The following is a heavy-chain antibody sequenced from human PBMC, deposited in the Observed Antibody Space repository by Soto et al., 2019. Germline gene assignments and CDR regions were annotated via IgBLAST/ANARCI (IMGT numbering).Heavy chain of an antibody. CDR3: ARPYSSGEDTDV. CDR1: GYNFISYW. CDR2: IDPSDSYT. D-gene: IGHD3-22*01. V-gene: IGHV5-10-1*01. J-gene: IGHJ6*02. Sequence: GESLKISCKGSGYNFISYWISWVRQMPGKGLEWMGRIDPSDSYTNYSPSFQGHVTISADKSISTAYLQWSSLKASDAAMYYCARPYSSGEDTDVWGQGTTVTVSS.